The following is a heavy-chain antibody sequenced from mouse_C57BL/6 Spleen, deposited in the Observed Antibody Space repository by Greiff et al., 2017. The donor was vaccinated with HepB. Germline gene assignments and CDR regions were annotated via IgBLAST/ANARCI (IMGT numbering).Heavy chain of an antibody. Sequence: QVQLQQSGAELVRPGASVTLSCKASGYTFTDYEMHWVKQTPVHGLEWIGAIDPETGGTAYNQKFKGKAILTADKSSSTAYMELRSLTSEDSAVYYCTRGPHYYGSSSWYFDVWGTGTTVTVSS. J-gene: IGHJ1*03. V-gene: IGHV1-15*01. CDR3: TRGPHYYGSSSWYFDV. CDR2: IDPETGGT. D-gene: IGHD1-1*01. CDR1: GYTFTDYE.